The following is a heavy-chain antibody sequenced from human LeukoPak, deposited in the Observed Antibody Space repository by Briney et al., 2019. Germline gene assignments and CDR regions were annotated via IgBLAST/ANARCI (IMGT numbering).Heavy chain of an antibody. CDR2: IKSKTDGGTT. D-gene: IGHD1-1*01. V-gene: IGHV3-15*01. CDR1: GFTFSNAW. CDR3: SKDQSSTSTGIFDY. Sequence: GGSLRLSCAASGFTFSNAWMSWVRQAPGKGLEWVGRIKSKTDGGTTDYAAPVKGRFTISRDDSKNTLYLQMNSLRAEDTAVYYCSKDQSSTSTGIFDYWGQGTLVTVSS. J-gene: IGHJ4*02.